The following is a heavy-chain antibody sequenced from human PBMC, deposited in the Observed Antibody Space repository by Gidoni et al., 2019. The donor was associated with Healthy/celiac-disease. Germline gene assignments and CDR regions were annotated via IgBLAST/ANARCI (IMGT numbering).Heavy chain of an antibody. D-gene: IGHD4-17*01. CDR1: GGSISSYY. J-gene: IGHJ6*02. Sequence: QVQLQESGPGLVKPSETLSLTCTVSGGSISSYYWSWIRQPPGKGLEWIGYIYYSGSTNYNPSLKSRVTISVDTSKNQFSLKLSSVTAADTAVYYCARTLYGDYGLGFYYYYGMDVWGQGTTVTVSS. CDR2: IYYSGST. V-gene: IGHV4-59*01. CDR3: ARTLYGDYGLGFYYYYGMDV.